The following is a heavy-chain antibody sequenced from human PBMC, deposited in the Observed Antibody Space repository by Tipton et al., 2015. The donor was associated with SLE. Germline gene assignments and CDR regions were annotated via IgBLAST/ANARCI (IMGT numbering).Heavy chain of an antibody. CDR2: ISSSSSYI. CDR3: AGDDYASGIT. V-gene: IGHV3-21*03. CDR1: GFTFSDHFVDYY. J-gene: IGHJ5*02. D-gene: IGHD3-10*01. Sequence: SLRLSCAASGFTFSDHFVDYYMDWVRQAPGKGLEWVSSISSSSSYIHHADSLKGRFTISRDNAKNSLYLQMNSLRVEDTAVYFCAGDDYASGITWGQGTLVTVSS.